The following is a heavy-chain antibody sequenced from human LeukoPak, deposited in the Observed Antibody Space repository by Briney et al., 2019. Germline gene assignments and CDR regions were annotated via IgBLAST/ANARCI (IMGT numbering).Heavy chain of an antibody. CDR2: IYYSGST. CDR1: GGSISSGGYY. J-gene: IGHJ5*02. V-gene: IGHV4-31*03. Sequence: PSQTLSLTCTVSGGSISSGGYYWSWIRQHPGKGLEWIGYIYYSGSTYYNPSLKSRVTISVDTSKNQFSLKLSSVTAADTAVYYCARGFNSDILTAYSPWGQGTLVTVSS. D-gene: IGHD3-9*01. CDR3: ARGFNSDILTAYSP.